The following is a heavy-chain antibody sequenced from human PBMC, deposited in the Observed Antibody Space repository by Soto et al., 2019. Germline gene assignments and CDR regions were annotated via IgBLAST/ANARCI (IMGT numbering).Heavy chain of an antibody. CDR2: INWNGGST. V-gene: IGHV3-20*01. CDR1: GFTFDDYG. D-gene: IGHD3-9*01. J-gene: IGHJ6*02. Sequence: GGSLRLSCAASGFTFDDYGMSWVRQAPGKGLEWVSGINWNGGSTGYADSVKGRFTISRDNAKNSLYLQMNSLKTEDTAVYHCARDGAYYDILTGYTYYYYGMDVWGQGTTVTVSS. CDR3: ARDGAYYDILTGYTYYYYGMDV.